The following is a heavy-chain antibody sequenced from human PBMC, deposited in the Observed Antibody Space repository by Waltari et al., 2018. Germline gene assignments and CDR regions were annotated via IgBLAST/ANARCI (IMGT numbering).Heavy chain of an antibody. J-gene: IGHJ2*01. D-gene: IGHD3-10*01. CDR3: AKGLGDRYFDL. CDR2: KSGGSGIT. V-gene: IGHV3-23*01. CDR1: GFSVSNYA. Sequence: LRLSCAASGFSVSNYAMSWVRQAPGKGLEWVSSKSGGSGITSYAASVRGRFTIARDNSKNTLYLQMNSLRDEDTALYYCAKGLGDRYFDLWGRGTLVTVSS.